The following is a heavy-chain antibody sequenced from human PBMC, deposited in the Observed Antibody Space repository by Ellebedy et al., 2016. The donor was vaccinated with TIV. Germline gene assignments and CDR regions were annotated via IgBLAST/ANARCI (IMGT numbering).Heavy chain of an antibody. Sequence: MPGGSLRLSCTVSGGSITTGGDYWGWIRQPPGKGLEWIGTVSYIGGTYYNPSLKSRVTISLDTSKNQFSLKLTSVTAADTAVYYCASPRVAGPTRNAFHIWGQGTMLTVSS. J-gene: IGHJ3*02. V-gene: IGHV4-39*07. D-gene: IGHD1-26*01. CDR1: GGSITTGGDY. CDR3: ASPRVAGPTRNAFHI. CDR2: VSYIGGT.